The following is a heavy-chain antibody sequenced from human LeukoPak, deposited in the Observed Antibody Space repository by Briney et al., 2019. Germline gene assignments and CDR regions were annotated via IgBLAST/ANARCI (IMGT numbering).Heavy chain of an antibody. CDR2: IYYSGST. D-gene: IGHD3-10*01. V-gene: IGHV4-59*12. CDR1: GGSISSYY. J-gene: IGHJ3*02. CDR3: ARDLGLGDYYGSGSYFPAFDI. Sequence: SETLSLTCTVSGGSISSYYWSWIRQPPGKGLEWIGYIYYSGSTNYNPSLKSRVTISVDTSKNQFSLKLSSVTAADTAVYYCARDLGLGDYYGSGSYFPAFDIWGQGTMVTVSS.